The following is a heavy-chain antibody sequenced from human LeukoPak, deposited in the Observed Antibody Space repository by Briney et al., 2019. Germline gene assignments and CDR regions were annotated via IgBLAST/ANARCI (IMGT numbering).Heavy chain of an antibody. CDR2: INHSGNT. D-gene: IGHD3-16*01. Sequence: SETLSLTCAVYGGSFSGYYWSWIRQPPGKGLEWIGEINHSGNTNYNPSLKSRVTISVDTSKNQFSLKLSSVTAADTAVYYCASGITYFDYWGQGTLVTVSS. V-gene: IGHV4-34*01. CDR1: GGSFSGYY. J-gene: IGHJ4*02. CDR3: ASGITYFDY.